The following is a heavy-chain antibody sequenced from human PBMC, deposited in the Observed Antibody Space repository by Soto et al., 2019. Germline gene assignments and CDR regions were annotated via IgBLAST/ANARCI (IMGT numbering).Heavy chain of an antibody. CDR1: GGSISSSSYF. V-gene: IGHV4-39*02. D-gene: IGHD3-16*01. Sequence: SETLSLTCTISGGSISSSSYFWAWIRQSPGKGLEWIWSIDYTGTTYNNPSLQSRVTMSVDTSKDHFALKVDSGPAADTALYYCCRRDPGGFDPWGQGTLVTVSS. CDR2: IDYTGTT. CDR3: CRRDPGGFDP. J-gene: IGHJ5*02.